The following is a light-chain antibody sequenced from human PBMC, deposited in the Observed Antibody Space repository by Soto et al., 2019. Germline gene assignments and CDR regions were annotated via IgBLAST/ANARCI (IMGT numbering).Light chain of an antibody. Sequence: QSALTQPPSASGSPGQSVTISCTGTSNDIGAYDYVSWYQLHPGKAPKLMIFEVTKRPSGVPDRFSGSRSGNTASLTVSGLQADDEADYYCSSFARSNTLLFGGGTQLTSS. CDR1: SNDIGAYDY. J-gene: IGLJ7*01. CDR3: SSFARSNTLL. V-gene: IGLV2-8*01. CDR2: EVT.